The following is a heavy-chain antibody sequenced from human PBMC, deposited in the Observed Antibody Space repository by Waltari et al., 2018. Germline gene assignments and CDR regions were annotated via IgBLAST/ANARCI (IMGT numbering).Heavy chain of an antibody. Sequence: EVQLLESGGGLVQPGGSLRLSCAASGFPFSSFAMSWVRQAPGKGLEWVSAISGSGGSTHYADSVKGRFTISRDNSKNTLYLQMNSLRAEDTAVYYCAKGLTGTAELDYWGQGTLVTVSS. CDR3: AKGLTGTAELDY. CDR2: ISGSGGST. D-gene: IGHD1-7*01. CDR1: GFPFSSFA. V-gene: IGHV3-23*01. J-gene: IGHJ4*02.